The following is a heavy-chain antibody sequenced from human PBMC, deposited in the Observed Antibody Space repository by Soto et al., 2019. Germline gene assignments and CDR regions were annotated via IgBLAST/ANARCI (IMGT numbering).Heavy chain of an antibody. CDR3: ARMATFGSLNWFDP. D-gene: IGHD3-16*01. Sequence: GASVKVSCKASGYSFTNNDVTWVRQATGQGLEWMGWMNPGSGDTGYAQKFQGRVTMTRDISIATAYMELSSLRSDDTAIYYCARMATFGSLNWFDPWGPWTLLVTVSS. CDR1: GYSFTNND. J-gene: IGHJ5*02. CDR2: MNPGSGDT. V-gene: IGHV1-8*01.